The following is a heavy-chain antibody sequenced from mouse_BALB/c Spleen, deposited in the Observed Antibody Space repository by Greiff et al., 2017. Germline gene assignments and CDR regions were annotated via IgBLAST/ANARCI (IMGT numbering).Heavy chain of an antibody. CDR3: ARSWGYYAMDY. Sequence: EVQGVESGGGLVQPGGSRILSCAASGFTFSSFGMHWVRQAPEKGLEWVAYISSGSSTIYYADTVKGRFTISRDNPKNTLFLQMTSLRSEDTAMYYCARSWGYYAMDYWGQGTSVTVSS. J-gene: IGHJ4*01. D-gene: IGHD4-1*01. V-gene: IGHV5-17*02. CDR2: ISSGSSTI. CDR1: GFTFSSFG.